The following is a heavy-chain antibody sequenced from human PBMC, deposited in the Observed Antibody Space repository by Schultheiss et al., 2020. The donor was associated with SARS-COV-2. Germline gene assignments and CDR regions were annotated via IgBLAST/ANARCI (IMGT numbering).Heavy chain of an antibody. Sequence: GGSLRLSCAASGFTFSSYGMHWVRQAPGKGLEWVAVIYSGGSTYYADSVKGRFTISRDNSKNTLYLQMNSLRAEDTAVYYCARDKYYFDYWGQGTLVTVSS. J-gene: IGHJ4*02. CDR3: ARDKYYFDY. V-gene: IGHV3-NL1*01. CDR1: GFTFSSYG. CDR2: IYSGGST.